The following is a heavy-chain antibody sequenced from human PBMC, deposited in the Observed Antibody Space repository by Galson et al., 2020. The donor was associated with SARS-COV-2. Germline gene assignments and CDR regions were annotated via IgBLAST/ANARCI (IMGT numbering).Heavy chain of an antibody. CDR2: INHSGST. V-gene: IGHV4-34*01. J-gene: IGHJ5*02. CDR3: ASHPDFWSGCYTGSWFDP. Sequence: SETLSLTCAVYGGSFSGYYWSWIRQPPGKGLEWIGEINHSGSTNYNPSLKSRVTISVDTSKNQFSLKLSSVTAADTAVYYCASHPDFWSGCYTGSWFDPWGQGTVVTVSS. D-gene: IGHD3-3*01. CDR1: GGSFSGYY.